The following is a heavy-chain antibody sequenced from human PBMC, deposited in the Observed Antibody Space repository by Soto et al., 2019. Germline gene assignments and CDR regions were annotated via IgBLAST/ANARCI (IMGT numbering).Heavy chain of an antibody. CDR1: EFVFSTYD. D-gene: IGHD6-19*01. CDR3: ARPIHTSGWYGYV. CDR2: ISGSGSIT. V-gene: IGHV3-23*01. J-gene: IGHJ4*02. Sequence: VQLLESGGGLVQPGGSLRLSCAASEFVFSTYDMSWVRQAPGKGLEWVSSISGSGSITYYADSVKGRFTISRDNSKNTLYLQMNSLRAEDTAVYYCARPIHTSGWYGYVWGQGTLVTVSS.